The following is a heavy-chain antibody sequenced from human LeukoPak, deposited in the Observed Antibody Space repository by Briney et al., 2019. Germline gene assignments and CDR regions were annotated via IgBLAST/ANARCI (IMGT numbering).Heavy chain of an antibody. CDR3: ARGSPLDWYFDL. Sequence: SETLSLTCTVSGGSISSYYWSWIRQPPGKGLGWIGYMYSSESTKYNPSLKSRVTISVDTSGNQFSLKLTSLTAADTAVYYCARGSPLDWYFDLWGRGTLVTVSS. CDR1: GGSISSYY. J-gene: IGHJ2*01. V-gene: IGHV4-59*01. CDR2: MYSSEST.